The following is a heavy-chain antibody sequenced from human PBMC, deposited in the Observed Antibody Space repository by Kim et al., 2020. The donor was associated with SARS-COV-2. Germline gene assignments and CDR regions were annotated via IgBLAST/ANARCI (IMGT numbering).Heavy chain of an antibody. Sequence: GGSLRLSCAASGFTFSSYAMSWVRQAPGKGLEWVSAISGSGGSTYYADSVKGRFTISRDNSKNTLYLQMNSLRAEDTAVYYCAKAGGTFTIFGVVIGDDDYWGQGTLVTVSS. V-gene: IGHV3-23*01. CDR3: AKAGGTFTIFGVVIGDDDY. CDR1: GFTFSSYA. CDR2: ISGSGGST. J-gene: IGHJ4*02. D-gene: IGHD3-3*01.